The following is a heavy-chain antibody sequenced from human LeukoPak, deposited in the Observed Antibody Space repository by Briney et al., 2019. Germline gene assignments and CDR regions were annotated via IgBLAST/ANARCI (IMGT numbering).Heavy chain of an antibody. V-gene: IGHV3-48*01. CDR3: VRQFAS. J-gene: IGHJ4*02. CDR2: VSGSGSTV. Sequence: PGGSLRLSCAASGFTFGDHIMNWVRQLPGKRLEWVAYVSGSGSTVYYADSVKGRFTVSRDNGKSSLYLQKNSLRVEDTALYYCVRQFASWGQGTLVTVSS. CDR1: GFTFGDHI.